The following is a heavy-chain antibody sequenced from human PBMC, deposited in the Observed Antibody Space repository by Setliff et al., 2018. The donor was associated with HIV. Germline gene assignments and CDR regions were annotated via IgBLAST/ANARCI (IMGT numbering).Heavy chain of an antibody. CDR2: IIPMFGTA. D-gene: IGHD3-22*01. J-gene: IGHJ3*02. Sequence: SVKVSCKASGGTFGSYAVSWVRQAPGQGLEWMGGIIPMFGTAKYAQKFQARDTSISTAYMELSRLRSDDTAVYYCARDGYYDSSGYSAFDIWGQGTMVTVSS. V-gene: IGHV1-69*13. CDR3: ARDGYYDSSGYSAFDI. CDR1: GGTFGSYA.